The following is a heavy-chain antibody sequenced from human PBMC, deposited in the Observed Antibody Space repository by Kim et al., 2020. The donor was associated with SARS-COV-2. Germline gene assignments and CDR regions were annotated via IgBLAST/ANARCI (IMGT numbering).Heavy chain of an antibody. Sequence: GGSLRLSCAASGFTVSSNYMSWVRQAPGKGLEWVSVIYSGGSTYYADSVKGRFTISRDNSKNTLYLQMNSLRAEDTAVYYCARGPPKLWFGENALDYWGQGTLVTVSS. CDR3: ARGPPKLWFGENALDY. D-gene: IGHD3-10*01. V-gene: IGHV3-53*01. CDR1: GFTVSSNY. J-gene: IGHJ4*02. CDR2: IYSGGST.